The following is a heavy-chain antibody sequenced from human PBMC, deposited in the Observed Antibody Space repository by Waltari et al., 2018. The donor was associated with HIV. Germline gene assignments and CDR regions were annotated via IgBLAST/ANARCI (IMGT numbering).Heavy chain of an antibody. CDR2: IWYDASNE. V-gene: IGHV3-30*04. CDR1: GFIFSTYP. D-gene: IGHD5-18*01. J-gene: IGHJ4*02. Sequence: QVQLVESGGGVVQPGRSLRLSCAASGFIFSTYPMHWVRQAPGKGLEWVAVIWYDASNEYYADSVKGRFTISRDNSKNTLYLQVNSLRIEDTAVYYCARSEAMRAPFDYWGQGTLVTVSS. CDR3: ARSEAMRAPFDY.